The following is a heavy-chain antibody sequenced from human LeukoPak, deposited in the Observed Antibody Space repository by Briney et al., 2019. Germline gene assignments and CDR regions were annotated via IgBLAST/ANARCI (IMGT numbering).Heavy chain of an antibody. Sequence: PSETLSLTCAVYGGSFSGYYWSWIRLPPGKGLEWIGEINHSGSTNYNPSLKSRVTISVDTSKNQLSLKLSSVTAADTAVYYCARAVYYGSGSYQDYWGQGTLVTVSS. V-gene: IGHV4-34*01. CDR2: INHSGST. J-gene: IGHJ4*02. CDR1: GGSFSGYY. D-gene: IGHD3-10*01. CDR3: ARAVYYGSGSYQDY.